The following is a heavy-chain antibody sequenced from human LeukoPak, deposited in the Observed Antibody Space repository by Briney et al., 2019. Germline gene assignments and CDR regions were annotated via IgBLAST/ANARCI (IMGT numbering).Heavy chain of an antibody. CDR1: GFTFTNAW. CDR2: IKSKTEGGTT. J-gene: IGHJ4*02. Sequence: GGSLRLSCAASGFTFTNAWISWVRQAPGKGLEWVGRIKSKTEGGTTDYAAPVEGRFTISRDDSKKTLFLQMNSLKSEDTAVYYCTPQYTSGWYGPFDYWGQGTLVTVSS. V-gene: IGHV3-15*01. D-gene: IGHD6-19*01. CDR3: TPQYTSGWYGPFDY.